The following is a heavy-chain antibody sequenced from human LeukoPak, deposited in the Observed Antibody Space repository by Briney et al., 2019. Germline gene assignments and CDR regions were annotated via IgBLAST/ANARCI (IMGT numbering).Heavy chain of an antibody. J-gene: IGHJ4*02. Sequence: PGGSLRLSCAASGFTFSSYAMHWVRQAPGKGLEWVAVISYDGRYKYYADSMKGRFTISRENSKNTLYLQMNSLRAEDTAVYYCAKDPIVVVPAAIERSGYWGQGTLVTVSS. V-gene: IGHV3-30*04. CDR3: AKDPIVVVPAAIERSGY. D-gene: IGHD2-2*01. CDR2: ISYDGRYK. CDR1: GFTFSSYA.